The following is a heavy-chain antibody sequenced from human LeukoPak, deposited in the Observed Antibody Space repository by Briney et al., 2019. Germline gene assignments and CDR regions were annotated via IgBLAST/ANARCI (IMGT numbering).Heavy chain of an antibody. CDR3: ARVGPWNSSSWYNWYFDL. D-gene: IGHD6-13*01. J-gene: IGHJ2*01. V-gene: IGHV4-59*08. CDR2: IYYSGSST. Sequence: PSETLSLTCSVSGGSINSDYWSWVRQPPGKGLEWIGYIYYSGSSTNYNPSLKSRVTISVDRSKNQFSLKLNSVTAADTAVYYCARVGPWNSSSWYNWYFDLWGRGTLVTVSS. CDR1: GGSINSDY.